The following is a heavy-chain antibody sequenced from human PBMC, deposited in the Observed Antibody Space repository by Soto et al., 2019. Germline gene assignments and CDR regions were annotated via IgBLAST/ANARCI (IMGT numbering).Heavy chain of an antibody. CDR2: IYWDDDK. Sequence: QITLKESGPTLVKPTQTLTLTCTFSGFSLSTSGVGVGWIRQPPGKALEWLALIYWDDDKRYSPSLKSRLTITKDTSKNQVVLTMTNMDPVDTAPYYCARGVEGELHWGQGTLVTVSS. CDR1: GFSLSTSGVG. V-gene: IGHV2-5*02. J-gene: IGHJ4*02. D-gene: IGHD1-26*01. CDR3: ARGVEGELH.